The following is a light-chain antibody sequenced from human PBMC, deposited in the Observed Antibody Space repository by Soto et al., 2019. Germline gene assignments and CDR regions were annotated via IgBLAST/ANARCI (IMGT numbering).Light chain of an antibody. Sequence: EIVMTQSPASLYVSKGERVTLSCRAGQGVTTNFAWYQQKSGQSPRLLIYDAYNRATGIPPRFSGSGSGTDFTLTISSLEPEDSAVYYCQQRSNWPPRITFGHGRRLEIK. CDR1: QGVTTN. CDR2: DAY. CDR3: QQRSNWPPRIT. V-gene: IGKV3-11*01. J-gene: IGKJ5*01.